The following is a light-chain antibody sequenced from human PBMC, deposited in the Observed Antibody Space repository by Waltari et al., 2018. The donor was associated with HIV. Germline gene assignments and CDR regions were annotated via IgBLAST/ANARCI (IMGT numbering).Light chain of an antibody. CDR1: QSVGLN. CDR2: GAS. J-gene: IGKJ4*01. V-gene: IGKV3-15*01. Sequence: DIVLTQSPATLYVSPGVRATLSCRASQSVGLNLAWYQQRPGQPPKLLVYGASTRTSDTSTRFSARGSGTEFTLTITSIRPEDFATYFCQQYDVWPLTFGGGT. CDR3: QQYDVWPLT.